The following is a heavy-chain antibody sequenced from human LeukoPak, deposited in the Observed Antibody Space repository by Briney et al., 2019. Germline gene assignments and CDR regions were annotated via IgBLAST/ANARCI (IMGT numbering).Heavy chain of an antibody. CDR3: ARAYYYDSSGYYY. CDR1: VGSFSGYY. D-gene: IGHD3-22*01. V-gene: IGHV4-34*01. Sequence: PSETLSLTCAVYVGSFSGYYWSWIRQPPGKGLEWIGEINHSGSTNYNSTLKSRVTISVDTSKNQFSLKLSSVTAADTAVYYCARAYYYDSSGYYYWGQGTLVTVSS. J-gene: IGHJ4*02. CDR2: INHSGST.